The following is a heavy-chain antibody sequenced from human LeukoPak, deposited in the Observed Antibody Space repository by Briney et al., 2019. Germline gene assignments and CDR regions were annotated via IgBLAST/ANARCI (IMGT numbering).Heavy chain of an antibody. J-gene: IGHJ6*02. CDR1: GFTFSSYW. V-gene: IGHV3-7*01. CDR2: IKQDGSEK. CDR3: XXXXXXXXXXXXYXGPYYYGMDV. Sequence: GGSLRLSCAASGFTFSSYWMSWVRQAPGKGLEWVANIKQDGSEKYYVDSVKGRFTISRDNAKNSLYLQMNSLRAEDTAVYYXXXXXXXXXXXXXYXGPYYYGMDVWGQGTTVTVSS.